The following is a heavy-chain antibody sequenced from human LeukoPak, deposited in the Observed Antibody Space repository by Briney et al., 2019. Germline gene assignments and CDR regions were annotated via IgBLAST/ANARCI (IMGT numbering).Heavy chain of an antibody. V-gene: IGHV1-2*02. CDR1: GYTFTGYY. CDR2: INPNSGST. Sequence: ASVKVSCKASGYTFTGYYMHWVRQAPGQGLEWMGWINPNSGSTNYAQKFQGRVTMTRDTSISTTYMELSRLRSDDTAVYYCARGPRGPYSSSWYHYWGQGTLVTVSS. J-gene: IGHJ4*02. CDR3: ARGPRGPYSSSWYHY. D-gene: IGHD6-13*01.